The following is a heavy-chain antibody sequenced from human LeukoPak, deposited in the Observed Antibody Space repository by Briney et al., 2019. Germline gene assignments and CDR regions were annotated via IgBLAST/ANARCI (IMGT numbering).Heavy chain of an antibody. J-gene: IGHJ4*02. D-gene: IGHD4-17*01. CDR2: INSDGSST. CDR1: GFTFSSYG. Sequence: GGSLRLSCAASGFTFSSYGMHWVRQAPGKGLVWVSRINSDGSSTSYADSVKGRFTISRDNAKNTLYLQMNGLRAEDTAVYYCARGIYGDYVMDYWGQGTLVTVSS. CDR3: ARGIYGDYVMDY. V-gene: IGHV3-74*01.